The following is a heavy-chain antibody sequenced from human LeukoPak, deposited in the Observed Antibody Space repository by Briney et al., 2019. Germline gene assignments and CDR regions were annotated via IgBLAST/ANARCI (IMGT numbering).Heavy chain of an antibody. Sequence: PGGSLRLSCATSGFTFPTYWMHWVCQAPGKGLVWVSRVNSDGSRTDYADSVKGRFTVSRDNAKNTLYLQMNSLRAEDTAVYYCARREGYCSGGTCYFDNWGQGTLVTVSS. CDR1: GFTFPTYW. D-gene: IGHD2-15*01. V-gene: IGHV3-74*01. CDR3: ARREGYCSGGTCYFDN. CDR2: VNSDGSRT. J-gene: IGHJ4*02.